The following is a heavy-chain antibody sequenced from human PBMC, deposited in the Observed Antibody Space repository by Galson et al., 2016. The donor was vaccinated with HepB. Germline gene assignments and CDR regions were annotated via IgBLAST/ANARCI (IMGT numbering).Heavy chain of an antibody. CDR1: GFSLSTTGVG. D-gene: IGHD6-19*01. CDR3: AHGAGYFDF. CDR2: IYWDDDK. J-gene: IGHJ4*02. V-gene: IGHV2-5*05. Sequence: PALVKPTQSLTLTCTFSGFSLSTTGVGMGWIRQPPGKALEWLALIYWDDDKHYAPSLKSRLTVTKDTSQNQVVLTMTNMDPVDTATYYCAHGAGYFDFWGQGIVVTVSS.